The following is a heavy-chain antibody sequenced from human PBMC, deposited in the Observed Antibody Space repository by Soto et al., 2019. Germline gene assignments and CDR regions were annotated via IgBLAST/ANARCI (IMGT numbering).Heavy chain of an antibody. J-gene: IGHJ6*02. D-gene: IGHD1-20*01. Sequence: GSLRLSCAASGFTFSGSAMHWVRQASAKGLEWVGRIRSKANSYAPAYAASVKGRFTISRDDSKNTAYQQMNSLKTEDTAVYSCTRHITGTFVYGMDVWGQGTTVTVSS. CDR3: TRHITGTFVYGMDV. CDR2: IRSKANSYAP. V-gene: IGHV3-73*01. CDR1: GFTFSGSA.